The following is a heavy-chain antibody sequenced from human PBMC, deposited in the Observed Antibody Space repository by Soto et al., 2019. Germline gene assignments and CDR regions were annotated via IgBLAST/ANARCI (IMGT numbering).Heavy chain of an antibody. V-gene: IGHV3-33*01. CDR3: TRDGGGDFWRFDN. J-gene: IGHJ4*02. D-gene: IGHD3-3*01. CDR2: ILSDGGKK. CDR1: GFTFSNFV. Sequence: QVHLVESGGGVVQPGRSLTLSCEASGFTFSNFVMGWVRQAPGKGLECVAIILSDGGKKLYADSVKGRFTISRDNSKNTVYLQMNTVRAEDTALYYCTRDGGGDFWRFDNWGQGALVTVSS.